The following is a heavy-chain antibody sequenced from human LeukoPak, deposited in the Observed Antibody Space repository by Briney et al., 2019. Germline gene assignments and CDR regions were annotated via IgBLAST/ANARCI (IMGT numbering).Heavy chain of an antibody. D-gene: IGHD5-18*01. V-gene: IGHV3-7*01. J-gene: IGHJ3*02. CDR1: GFTFSSYW. CDR3: AKDRSAMAVDRDAFDI. CDR2: IKQDGSEK. Sequence: PGGSLRLSCAASGFTFSSYWMSWVRQAPGKGLEWVANIKQDGSEKYYVDSVKGRFTISRDNAKNSLYLQMNSLRAEDTAVYYCAKDRSAMAVDRDAFDIWGQGTMVTVSS.